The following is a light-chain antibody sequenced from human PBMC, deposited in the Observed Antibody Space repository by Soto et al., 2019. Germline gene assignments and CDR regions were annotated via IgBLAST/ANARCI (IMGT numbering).Light chain of an antibody. J-gene: IGKJ5*01. V-gene: IGKV3-20*01. CDR2: DAS. CDR1: QIVSTTY. CDR3: QHYGGSPPIT. Sequence: DIVLTQSPGTLSLSPGERATLSCRTSQIVSTTYLAWYQQKSGWAPRLLIYDASTRATGIPDRFSGSWSGTDFTLTIGRLEPEDFAVYYCQHYGGSPPITFGQGTRLEIK.